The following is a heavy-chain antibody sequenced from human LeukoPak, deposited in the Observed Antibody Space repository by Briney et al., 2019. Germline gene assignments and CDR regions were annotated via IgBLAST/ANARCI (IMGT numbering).Heavy chain of an antibody. J-gene: IGHJ5*02. CDR2: INPNSGGT. Sequence: ASVKVSCKASGGTFTGYYMHWVRQAPGQGLEWMGWINPNSGGTNYAQKFQGRVTMTRDTSISTAYMELSRLRSDDTAVYYCARDLLEVLGSSWFYNWFDPWGQGTLVTVSS. CDR1: GGTFTGYY. CDR3: ARDLLEVLGSSWFYNWFDP. D-gene: IGHD6-13*01. V-gene: IGHV1-2*02.